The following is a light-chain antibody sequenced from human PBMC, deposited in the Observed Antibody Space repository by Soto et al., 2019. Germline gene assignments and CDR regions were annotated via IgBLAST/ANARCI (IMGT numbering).Light chain of an antibody. Sequence: EIVLTQSPGTLSLSPGEGATLSCRASQTVSRNFLAWYQQKPGQAPRLLIYGPSIRAPDIPDRFTGGGSGTDFTLTITSVEPEDFAVYYCQVYGSSPRFTFGPGTKVDIK. CDR3: QVYGSSPRFT. CDR1: QTVSRNF. J-gene: IGKJ3*01. CDR2: GPS. V-gene: IGKV3-20*01.